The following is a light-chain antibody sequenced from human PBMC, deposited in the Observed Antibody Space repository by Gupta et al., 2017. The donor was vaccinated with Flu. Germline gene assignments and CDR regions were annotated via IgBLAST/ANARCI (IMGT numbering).Light chain of an antibody. CDR3: QAWDSSTWV. Sequence: TCSGDTLGEKYVSWFKQKPGQYPVLVIYQDDKRPSGIPERFSGSNSGNTATLTISGTQAMDEADYYGQAWDSSTWVVGGGTKLTVL. V-gene: IGLV3-1*01. CDR1: TLGEKY. J-gene: IGLJ3*02. CDR2: QDD.